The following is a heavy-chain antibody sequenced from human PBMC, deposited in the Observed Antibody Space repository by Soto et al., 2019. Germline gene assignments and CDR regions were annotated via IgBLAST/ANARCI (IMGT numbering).Heavy chain of an antibody. CDR3: ARDPNSGYETFDY. CDR2: IWYDGSNK. J-gene: IGHJ4*02. CDR1: GFTFSSYG. Sequence: GGSLRLSCAASGFTFSSYGMHWVRQAPGKGLEWVAVIWYDGSNKYYADSVKGRFTISRDNSKNTLYLQMNSLRAEDTAVYYCARDPNSGYETFDYWGQGTLVTVSS. D-gene: IGHD5-12*01. V-gene: IGHV3-33*01.